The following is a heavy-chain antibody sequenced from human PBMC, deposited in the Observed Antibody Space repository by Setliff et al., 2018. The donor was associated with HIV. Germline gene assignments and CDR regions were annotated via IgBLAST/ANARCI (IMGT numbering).Heavy chain of an antibody. Sequence: VKVSCKASGYTFTSYGISWVRQAPGQGLEWMGRINAYNGNTHYAQKFQGRVTMTTDTSTSTAYMELRSLTSDDAALYYCARTPEVGATAGWFDPWGQGTLVTVSS. J-gene: IGHJ5*02. CDR2: INAYNGNT. V-gene: IGHV1-18*01. CDR3: ARTPEVGATAGWFDP. CDR1: GYTFTSYG. D-gene: IGHD1-26*01.